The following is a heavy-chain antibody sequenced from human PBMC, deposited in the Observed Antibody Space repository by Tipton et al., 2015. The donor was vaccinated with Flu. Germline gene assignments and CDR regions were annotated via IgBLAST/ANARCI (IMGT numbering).Heavy chain of an antibody. D-gene: IGHD6-19*01. Sequence: TLSLTCAVSGYSISSGYYWGWIRQPPGKGLEWIGSIYHSGGTYYNPSLKSRVTISVDTSKNQFSLKLSSVTAADTAVYYCAPAIAVAGMWFDPWGQGTLVTVSS. CDR1: GYSISSGYY. CDR2: IYHSGGT. CDR3: APAIAVAGMWFDP. V-gene: IGHV4-38-2*01. J-gene: IGHJ5*02.